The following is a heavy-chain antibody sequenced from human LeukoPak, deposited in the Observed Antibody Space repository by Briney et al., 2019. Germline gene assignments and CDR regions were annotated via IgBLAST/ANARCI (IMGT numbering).Heavy chain of an antibody. J-gene: IGHJ5*01. V-gene: IGHV3-7*01. CDR1: RFTFSRYW. D-gene: IGHD3-22*01. CDR3: ARDAGDYLDSSGYYWFDS. Sequence: PGGSLRLSCAASRFTFSRYWMSWVRQAPEKGLEWVANIKQDGSEKYYVDSVKGRFTISRDNAKNSLYLQMNSLRAEDTAVYYCARDAGDYLDSSGYYWFDSWGQGTLVTVSS. CDR2: IKQDGSEK.